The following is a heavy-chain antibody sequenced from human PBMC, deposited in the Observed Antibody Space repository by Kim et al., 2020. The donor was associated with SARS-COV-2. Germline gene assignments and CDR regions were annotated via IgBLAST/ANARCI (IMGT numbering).Heavy chain of an antibody. D-gene: IGHD1-26*01. CDR3: ARDQYSGSYYWFDP. Sequence: ADSVKGRFTISRDNAKNSLYLQMNSLRAEDTAVYYCARDQYSGSYYWFDPWGQGTLVTVSS. J-gene: IGHJ5*02. V-gene: IGHV3-11*04.